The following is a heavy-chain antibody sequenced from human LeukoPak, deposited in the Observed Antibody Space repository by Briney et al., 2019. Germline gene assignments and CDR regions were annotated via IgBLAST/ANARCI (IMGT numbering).Heavy chain of an antibody. V-gene: IGHV3-48*03. J-gene: IGHJ4*02. CDR1: GFTFSSYE. CDR3: ARSAAAGRIVATFGY. Sequence: GGSLRLSCAASGFTFSSYEMNWVRQAPGKGLEWVSYISSSGSTIYYADSVKGRFTFSRDNSKNTLYLQINSLRADDTAVYYCARSAAAGRIVATFGYWGQGTLVIVSS. CDR2: ISSSGSTI. D-gene: IGHD5-12*01.